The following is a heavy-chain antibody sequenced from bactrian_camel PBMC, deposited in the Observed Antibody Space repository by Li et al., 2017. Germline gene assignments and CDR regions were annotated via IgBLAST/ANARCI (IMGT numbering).Heavy chain of an antibody. Sequence: SGYTNSYYCMAWFRQGPGKRREGVATLGNDGSIDYANSVKGRFTISQDTAKNTVSLQMNRLKPEDTAMYYCAAVRVGPCWLETLVDEDSDRGQGTQVTVS. D-gene: IGHD4*01. CDR1: GYTNSYYC. V-gene: IGHV3S53*01. CDR2: LGNDGSI. J-gene: IGHJ4*01. CDR3: AAVRVGPCWLETLVDEDSD.